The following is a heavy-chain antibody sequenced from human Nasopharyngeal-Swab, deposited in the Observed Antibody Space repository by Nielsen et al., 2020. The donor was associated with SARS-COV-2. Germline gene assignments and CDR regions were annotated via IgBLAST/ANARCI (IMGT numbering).Heavy chain of an antibody. CDR2: INNRGDDT. Sequence: GESLKISCAASGFIFSNYAMSWVRQAPGKGPEWVSTINNRGDDTHYVDSVRGRFTVSRDNAKNSLFLQMNSLRAEDTAVYFCAREGRDGAVSSWGQGTLVTVSS. CDR1: GFIFSNYA. D-gene: IGHD5-24*01. V-gene: IGHV3-21*04. CDR3: AREGRDGAVSS. J-gene: IGHJ5*02.